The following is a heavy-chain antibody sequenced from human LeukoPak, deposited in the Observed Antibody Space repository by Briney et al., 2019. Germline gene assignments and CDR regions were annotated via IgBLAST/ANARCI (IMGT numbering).Heavy chain of an antibody. Sequence: PSQALSLTCTVSGGSISSGSYYWGWIRQPAGKGLEWIGRIYTSGSTNYNPSLKSRVTISVDTSKNQFSLKLSSVTAADTAVYYCARGAYDFWSGDASGAFDIWGQGTMVTVSS. V-gene: IGHV4-61*02. CDR2: IYTSGST. CDR3: ARGAYDFWSGDASGAFDI. CDR1: GGSISSGSYY. J-gene: IGHJ3*02. D-gene: IGHD3-3*01.